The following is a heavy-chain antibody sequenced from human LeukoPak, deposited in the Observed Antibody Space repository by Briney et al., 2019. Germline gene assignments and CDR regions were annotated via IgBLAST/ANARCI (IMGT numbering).Heavy chain of an antibody. J-gene: IGHJ3*02. V-gene: IGHV1-69*05. D-gene: IGHD4-11*01. CDR3: ARGMDDYTGRGTFDI. Sequence: GASVKVSCKASGGTFSSYAISWVRQAPGQGLEWMGGIIPIFGTANYAQKFQGRVTITTDESTSTAYMELSSLRSEDTAVYYCARGMDDYTGRGTFDIWGQGTMVTVSS. CDR2: IIPIFGTA. CDR1: GGTFSSYA.